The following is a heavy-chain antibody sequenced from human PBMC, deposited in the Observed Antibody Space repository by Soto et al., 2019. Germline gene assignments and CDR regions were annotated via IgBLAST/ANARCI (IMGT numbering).Heavy chain of an antibody. J-gene: IGHJ4*02. Sequence: QVQLVQSGAEVKKPGASVKVSCKASGYTFTSYDISWVRQAPGQGLEWMGWISTYNGNTNYAQKLQGRVTLTTDTPTSTAYMELRSLRTDDQDVYYCARGMGQPLDYWGQGTLVTVSS. CDR1: GYTFTSYD. V-gene: IGHV1-18*01. CDR2: ISTYNGNT. CDR3: ARGMGQPLDY. D-gene: IGHD3-16*01.